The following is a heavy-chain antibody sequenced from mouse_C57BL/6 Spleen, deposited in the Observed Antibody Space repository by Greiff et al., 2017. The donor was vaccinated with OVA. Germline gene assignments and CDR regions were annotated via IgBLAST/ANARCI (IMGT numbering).Heavy chain of an antibody. CDR1: GYTFTSYW. J-gene: IGHJ1*03. CDR2: IHPNSGST. D-gene: IGHD1-1*01. V-gene: IGHV1-64*01. CDR3: ARERDLLHWYFDV. Sequence: QVQLKQPGAELVKPGASVKLSCKASGYTFTSYWMHWVKQRPGQGLEWIGMIHPNSGSTNYNEKFKSKATLTVDKSSSTAYMQLSSLTSEDSAVYYCARERDLLHWYFDVWGTGTTVTVSS.